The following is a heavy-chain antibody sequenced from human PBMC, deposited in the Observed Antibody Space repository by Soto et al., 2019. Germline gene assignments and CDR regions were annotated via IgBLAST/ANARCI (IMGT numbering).Heavy chain of an antibody. Sequence: GGSLRLSCAASGFTFSSYSMNWVRQAPGKGLEWVASICSSSSYIYYADSVKGRFTISRDNAKNSLFLQINRLGAEDTAVYYCARDGGKGGYDYWGQGALVTVSS. CDR3: ARDGGKGGYDY. J-gene: IGHJ4*02. CDR2: ICSSSSYI. D-gene: IGHD3-16*01. CDR1: GFTFSSYS. V-gene: IGHV3-21*01.